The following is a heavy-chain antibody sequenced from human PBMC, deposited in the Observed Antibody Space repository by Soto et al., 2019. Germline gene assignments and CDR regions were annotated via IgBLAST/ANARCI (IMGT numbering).Heavy chain of an antibody. Sequence: EVQLLESGGGLVQPGGSLRLACAASGFSFRDYAMTWVRQAPGKGLDWVSTISGAGDSTYYADSVKGRFTISRDNSKSTLYLQMNSLGAEDTAVYYCAKVPFVGWEVRESDYWGQGTLVTVSS. CDR2: ISGAGDST. CDR3: AKVPFVGWEVRESDY. V-gene: IGHV3-23*01. CDR1: GFSFRDYA. J-gene: IGHJ4*02. D-gene: IGHD1-26*01.